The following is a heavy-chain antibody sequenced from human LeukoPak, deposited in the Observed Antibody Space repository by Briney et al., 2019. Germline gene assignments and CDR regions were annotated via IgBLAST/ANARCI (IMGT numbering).Heavy chain of an antibody. J-gene: IGHJ4*02. CDR3: ARAWGYGDYDY. CDR1: GGSFSGYY. CDR2: INHSGST. Sequence: SETLSLTCAVYGGSFSGYYWSWIRQPPGKGLEWIGEINHSGSTNYNPSLKGRVTISVDTSKNQFSLRLSSVTAADTAVYYCARAWGYGDYDYWGQGTLVTVSS. V-gene: IGHV4-34*01. D-gene: IGHD4-17*01.